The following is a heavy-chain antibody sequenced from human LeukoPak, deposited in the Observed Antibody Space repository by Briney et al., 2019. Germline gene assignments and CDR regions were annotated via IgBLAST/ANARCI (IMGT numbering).Heavy chain of an antibody. Sequence: PGGSLRLSCAASEFTFSSYAMHWVRQAPGKGLEWVAVISYDGGNTYYADSVKGRFTISRDNSKNTLYLQLNSLRAEDTAVYYCARDSTYYYGSGSSGPHYFDYWGQGTLVTVSS. D-gene: IGHD3-10*01. V-gene: IGHV3-30*01. CDR3: ARDSTYYYGSGSSGPHYFDY. J-gene: IGHJ4*02. CDR1: EFTFSSYA. CDR2: ISYDGGNT.